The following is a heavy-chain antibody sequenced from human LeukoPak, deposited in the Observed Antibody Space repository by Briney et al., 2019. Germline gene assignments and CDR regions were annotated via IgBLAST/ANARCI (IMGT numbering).Heavy chain of an antibody. D-gene: IGHD3-22*01. Sequence: SETLSLPCTLSGGPISSYYWSWIRQPPGKGREWFGYIYYSGSPNYHPSLKSRVPISEDTPKNHFALRLSSVTPADTDVYYCERVTGYMIEDYFDYWGQGTLVTVSS. CDR2: IYYSGSP. J-gene: IGHJ4*02. V-gene: IGHV4-59*13. CDR3: ERVTGYMIEDYFDY. CDR1: GGPISSYY.